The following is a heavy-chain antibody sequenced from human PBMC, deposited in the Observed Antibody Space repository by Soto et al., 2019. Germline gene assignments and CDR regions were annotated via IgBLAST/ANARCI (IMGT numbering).Heavy chain of an antibody. CDR3: VRGKVNFDF. V-gene: IGHV4-38-2*02. CDR2: IDQSGNT. Sequence: PSETLSLTCIVSNYSISSGYHWGWIRQPPGKGLEGIGTIDQSGNTYQNPSLKSRVILSIDTSKNQFSLNLRNVTAADTAVYYCVRGKVNFDFWGKGILVTVSS. CDR1: NYSISSGYH. J-gene: IGHJ4*02.